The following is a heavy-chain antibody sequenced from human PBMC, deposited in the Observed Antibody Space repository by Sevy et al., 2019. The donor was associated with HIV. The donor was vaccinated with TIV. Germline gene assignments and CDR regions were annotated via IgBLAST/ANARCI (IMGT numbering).Heavy chain of an antibody. Sequence: ASVKVSCKASGYTFTGYYMHWVRQAPGQGLEWMGWINPNSGGTNYAQKFQGRVTMTRDTSISTAYMELSRLRSDDTAVHYCARDAAMVRGVIKEDYWGQGTLVTVSS. D-gene: IGHD3-10*01. V-gene: IGHV1-2*02. CDR3: ARDAAMVRGVIKEDY. J-gene: IGHJ4*02. CDR1: GYTFTGYY. CDR2: INPNSGGT.